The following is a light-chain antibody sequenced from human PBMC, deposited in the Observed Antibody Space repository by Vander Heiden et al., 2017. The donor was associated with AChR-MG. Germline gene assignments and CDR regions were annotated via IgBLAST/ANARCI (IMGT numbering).Light chain of an antibody. CDR3: LSRDSSGNHVV. Sequence: SPELTQDPAVSVALGETVRITCQGDGLRNFYASWYQQKPRQAPLLVIYDRNNRPSGIPDRFSGSRSGNTASLIITGAQAEDEADYYCLSRDSSGNHVVFGGGTKLTVL. CDR1: GLRNFY. CDR2: DRN. J-gene: IGLJ2*01. V-gene: IGLV3-19*01.